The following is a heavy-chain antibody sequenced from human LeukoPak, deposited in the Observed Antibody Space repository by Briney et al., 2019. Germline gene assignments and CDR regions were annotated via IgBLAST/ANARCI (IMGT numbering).Heavy chain of an antibody. D-gene: IGHD2-2*01. CDR1: GGSISSGTCY. Sequence: PSQTLSLTCTVSGGSISSGTCYWSWIRQHPGKGLEWIGYIYYSGSTYYNPSLKSRVTISVDTSKNQFYLKLSSVTAADTAVYYCARDWCSSTSCYDAFDIWGQGTMVTVSS. J-gene: IGHJ3*02. V-gene: IGHV4-31*03. CDR3: ARDWCSSTSCYDAFDI. CDR2: IYYSGST.